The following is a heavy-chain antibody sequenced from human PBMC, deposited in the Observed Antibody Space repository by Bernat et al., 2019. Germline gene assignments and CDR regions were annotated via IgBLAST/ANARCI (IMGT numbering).Heavy chain of an antibody. D-gene: IGHD1-26*01. V-gene: IGHV3-48*01. CDR1: GLNVSCCS. CDR3: ARDGVGADPGDAFDI. J-gene: IGHJ3*02. Sequence: EVQLVESGGGLVQPGGSLRLTCAASGLNVSCCSMNWVRQAPGKGLEGIAYIHTGSGPIYADSVKGRFTISRDTAENSLYLQMDSLRAEDTAMYYCARDGVGADPGDAFDIWGQGTMVTVS. CDR2: IHTGSGPI.